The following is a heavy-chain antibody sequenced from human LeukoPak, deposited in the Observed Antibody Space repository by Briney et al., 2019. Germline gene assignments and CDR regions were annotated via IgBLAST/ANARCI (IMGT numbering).Heavy chain of an antibody. CDR2: INPNSGGT. CDR1: GYTFTGYC. D-gene: IGHD3-3*01. V-gene: IGHV1-2*02. CDR3: ARVERLYDFWSGRVRGDAFDI. J-gene: IGHJ3*02. Sequence: GASVKVSCKASGYTFTGYCMHWVRQAPGQGLEWMGWINPNSGGTNYAQKFQGRVTMTRDTSISTAYMELSRLRSDDTAVYYCARVERLYDFWSGRVRGDAFDIWGQGTMVTVSS.